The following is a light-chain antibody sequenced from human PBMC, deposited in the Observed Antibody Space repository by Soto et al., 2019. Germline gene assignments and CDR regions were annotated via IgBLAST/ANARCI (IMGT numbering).Light chain of an antibody. CDR2: AAS. J-gene: IGKJ1*01. Sequence: MTQSPLALPVTPGDPASISCRSAQSLLHSNGYNSLGWYQQKPGKVPKLLIYAASTLQSGVPSRFSGSRSGTDFTLTISSLQPEDFATYYCLLDFSYFWAFGQGTKVDIK. V-gene: IGKV1-6*02. CDR1: QSLLHSNGYNS. CDR3: LLDFSYFWA.